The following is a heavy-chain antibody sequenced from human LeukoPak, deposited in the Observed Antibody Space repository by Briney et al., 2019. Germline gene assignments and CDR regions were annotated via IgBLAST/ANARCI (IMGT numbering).Heavy chain of an antibody. CDR1: GGSISSGDYY. CDR2: IYYSGST. CDR3: ARDRYCSSTSCPNWFDP. Sequence: KASQTLSLTCTVSGGSISSGDYYWSWIRQPPGKGLEWIGYIYYSGSTYYNPSLKSRVTISVDTSKNQFSLKLSSVTAADTAVYYCARDRYCSSTSCPNWFDPWGQGTLVTVSS. J-gene: IGHJ5*02. D-gene: IGHD2-2*01. V-gene: IGHV4-30-4*01.